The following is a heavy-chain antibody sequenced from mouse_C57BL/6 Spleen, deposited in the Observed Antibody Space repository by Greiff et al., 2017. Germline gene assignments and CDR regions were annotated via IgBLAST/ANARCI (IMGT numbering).Heavy chain of an antibody. CDR3: TRGGTTVALDY. V-gene: IGHV5-9-1*02. CDR2: ISSGGDYI. J-gene: IGHJ2*01. Sequence: EVKLVESGEGLVKPGGSLKLSCAASGFTFSSYAMSWVRQTPEKRLEWVAYISSGGDYIYYADTVKGRFTISRANARNTLYLQMSSLKSEDTAMYYCTRGGTTVALDYWGQGTTLTVSS. CDR1: GFTFSSYA. D-gene: IGHD1-1*01.